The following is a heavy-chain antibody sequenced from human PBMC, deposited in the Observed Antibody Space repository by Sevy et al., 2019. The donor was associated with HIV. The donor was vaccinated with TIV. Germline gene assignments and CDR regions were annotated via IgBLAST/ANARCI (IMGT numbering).Heavy chain of an antibody. CDR2: INSDGSST. J-gene: IGHJ3*02. CDR1: GFTFSSYW. CDR3: ARQNSRGSAFDI. Sequence: GGSLRLSCAASGFTFSSYWMHWVRQAPGKGLVWVSRINSDGSSTSYADSVKDRFTISRDNAKNTLYLQMNSLRAEDTAVYYCARQNSRGSAFDIWGQGTMVTVSS. D-gene: IGHD6-19*01. V-gene: IGHV3-74*01.